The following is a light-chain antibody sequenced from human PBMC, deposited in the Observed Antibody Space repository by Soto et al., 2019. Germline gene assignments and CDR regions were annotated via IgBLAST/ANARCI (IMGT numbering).Light chain of an antibody. CDR3: QQYGSSPLT. V-gene: IGKV3-20*01. Sequence: EIVLTQSPGTLSLSPGERATLSCRASQSVSSKNLAWYQQKPGQAPSLIIYGASNRATGIPDRFSGSGSGTDFTLTISRLEPEDFAVYYCQQYGSSPLTFGGGTKVEIK. CDR2: GAS. J-gene: IGKJ4*01. CDR1: QSVSSKN.